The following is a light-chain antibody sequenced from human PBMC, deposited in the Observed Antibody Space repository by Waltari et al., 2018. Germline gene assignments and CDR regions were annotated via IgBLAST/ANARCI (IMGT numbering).Light chain of an antibody. CDR3: QSADSSGTL. CDR2: KDT. J-gene: IGLJ2*01. V-gene: IGLV3-25*03. CDR1: ALPDQY. Sequence: SSELTQSPSVSVSPGQTARITCSGDALPDQYAFWYQQKPGQAPVLVIYKDTERPSGIPERFSGSSSGTTVTLTISVVQAEDEADYYCQSADSSGTLFGGGTKLTVL.